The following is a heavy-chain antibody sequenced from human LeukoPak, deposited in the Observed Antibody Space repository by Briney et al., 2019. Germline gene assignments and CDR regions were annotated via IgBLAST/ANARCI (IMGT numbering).Heavy chain of an antibody. CDR1: GFTVSSNY. D-gene: IGHD3-22*01. CDR3: AKDDYYDTSGYRD. V-gene: IGHV3-66*01. J-gene: IGHJ4*02. Sequence: GGSLRLSCAASGFTVSSNYMSWVRQAPGKGLEWVSVIYSGGSTYYADSVKGRFTISRDNSKNTLYLQMNSLRAEDTAVYYCAKDDYYDTSGYRDWGQGTLVTVSS. CDR2: IYSGGST.